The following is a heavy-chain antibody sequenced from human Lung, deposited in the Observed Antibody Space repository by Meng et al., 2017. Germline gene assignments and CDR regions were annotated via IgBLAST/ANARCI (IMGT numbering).Heavy chain of an antibody. D-gene: IGHD3-22*01. V-gene: IGHV4-4*02. CDR3: ARGYYSDSH. J-gene: IGHJ4*02. CDR2: IHHSGST. Sequence: QVQLQESCPGLVKPSGTLSLTCAVSGASIDTDNWWTWVRQSPGKGLEWIGEIHHSGSTNYNXSLKSRVILSVDKSKNQFSLKVNSVTAADTAVYYCARGYYSDSHWGQGTLVTVSS. CDR1: GASIDTDNW.